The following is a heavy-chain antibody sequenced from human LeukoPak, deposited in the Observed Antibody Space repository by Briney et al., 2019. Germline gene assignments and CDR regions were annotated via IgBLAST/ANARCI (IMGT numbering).Heavy chain of an antibody. CDR3: AKGDSGSYGALDI. CDR1: GFTFSTYG. Sequence: GGSLRLSCAASGFTFSTYGMHWVRQAPGKRLEWVAVIWYDGSNKYHADSVKGRFAISRDNSKNTLYLQMNSLRVEDTAVYYCAKGDSGSYGALDIWGQGTMVTVSS. J-gene: IGHJ3*02. D-gene: IGHD1-26*01. V-gene: IGHV3-33*06. CDR2: IWYDGSNK.